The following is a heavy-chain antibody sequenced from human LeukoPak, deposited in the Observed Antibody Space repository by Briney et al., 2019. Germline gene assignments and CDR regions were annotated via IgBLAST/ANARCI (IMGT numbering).Heavy chain of an antibody. J-gene: IGHJ5*02. V-gene: IGHV4-39*01. CDR3: ASIRKYGSGSYYRYNWFDP. D-gene: IGHD3-10*01. Sequence: SETLSLTCTVSGGSISSSSYYWGWIRQPPGKGLEWIGSIYYSGSTYYNPSLKSRVTISVDTSKNQFSLKLSSVTAADTAVYYCASIRKYGSGSYYRYNWFDPWGQGTLVTVSS. CDR2: IYYSGST. CDR1: GGSISSSSYY.